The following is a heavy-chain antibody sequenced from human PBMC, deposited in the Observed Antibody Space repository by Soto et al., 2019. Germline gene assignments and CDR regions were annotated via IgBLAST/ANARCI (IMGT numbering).Heavy chain of an antibody. V-gene: IGHV3-21*01. CDR2: ISSSSIYI. Sequence: EVQLVESGGGLVKPGGSLRLSCAASGFTFNSYSMNWVRQAPGKGLEWVASISSSSIYINYADSVKGRFTISRDNAKNSLYLQMNSLRTEDTAVYYCASGGIASSSEYWGQGTLVTVSS. CDR1: GFTFNSYS. CDR3: ASGGIASSSEY. D-gene: IGHD6-13*01. J-gene: IGHJ4*02.